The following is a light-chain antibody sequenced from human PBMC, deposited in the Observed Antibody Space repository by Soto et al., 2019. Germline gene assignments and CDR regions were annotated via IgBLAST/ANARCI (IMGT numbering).Light chain of an antibody. J-gene: IGKJ2*01. Sequence: EIVMTQSPATLSVSPGERATLSCRASQSVSSNVAWYQQKTGQAPRLLIYGASTRAPGIPARFSGSGSETVFTLTISSLQSEDFAVYYCQQYNSWPMYTFGQGTNLEIK. CDR2: GAS. CDR1: QSVSSN. CDR3: QQYNSWPMYT. V-gene: IGKV3-15*01.